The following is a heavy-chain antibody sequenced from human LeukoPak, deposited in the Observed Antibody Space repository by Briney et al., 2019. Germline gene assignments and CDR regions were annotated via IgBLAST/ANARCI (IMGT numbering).Heavy chain of an antibody. CDR1: GYTFTDYY. D-gene: IGHD3-22*01. V-gene: IGHV1-2*02. J-gene: IGHJ4*02. CDR2: INPNSGGT. CDR3: ARVRSYYDSSGYYDY. Sequence: ASVKVSCKASGYTFTDYYMEWVRQAPGQGLEWMGWINPNSGGTNYAQKFQGRVTMTRDTSISTAYMELSRLRSDDTAVYYCARVRSYYDSSGYYDYWGQGTLVTVSS.